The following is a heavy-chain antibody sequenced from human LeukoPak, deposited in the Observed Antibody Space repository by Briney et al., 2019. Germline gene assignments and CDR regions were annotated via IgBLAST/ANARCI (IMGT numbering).Heavy chain of an antibody. V-gene: IGHV1-18*01. J-gene: IGHJ4*02. D-gene: IGHD3-9*01. Sequence: ASVKASCKASGYTFTSYDISWVRQAPGQGLDWMGWISSYNGNTKYAQKFQGRVTMTTDTSTSTAYMELRSLRSDDTAVYYCARGLNHDILTAFDNWGQGTLVTVSS. CDR2: ISSYNGNT. CDR3: ARGLNHDILTAFDN. CDR1: GYTFTSYD.